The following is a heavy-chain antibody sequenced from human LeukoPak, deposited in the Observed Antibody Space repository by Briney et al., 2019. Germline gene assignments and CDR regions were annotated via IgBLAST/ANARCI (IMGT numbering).Heavy chain of an antibody. D-gene: IGHD1-26*01. CDR1: GYSFTSYY. Sequence: SSVKVSCKASGYSFTSYYIHLLRLAPAPPREWVGLVSASGGSTSYAQKFQGRVTMTRDTSTSTVYMELSSLRSEDTAVYYCARGGVVGAIFDYWGQGTLVTVSS. CDR2: VSASGGST. V-gene: IGHV1-46*01. CDR3: ARGGVVGAIFDY. J-gene: IGHJ4*02.